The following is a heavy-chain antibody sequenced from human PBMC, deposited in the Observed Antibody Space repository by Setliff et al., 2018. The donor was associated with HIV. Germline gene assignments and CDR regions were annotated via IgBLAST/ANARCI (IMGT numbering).Heavy chain of an antibody. CDR1: GGSIRSDNYY. CDR3: ARVQMAYAAFDV. D-gene: IGHD4-17*01. Sequence: SETLSLTCRVSGGSIRSDNYYWAWIRQPPGKGLEWIGSIYFTGSSDNNPSLKSRVTLSVDTSKHQFSLKLSSVTAADTAVYYCARVQMAYAAFDVWGQGTMVTVSS. CDR2: IYFTGSS. J-gene: IGHJ3*01. V-gene: IGHV4-61*01.